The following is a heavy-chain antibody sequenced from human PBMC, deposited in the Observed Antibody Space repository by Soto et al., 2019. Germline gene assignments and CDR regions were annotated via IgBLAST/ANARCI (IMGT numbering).Heavy chain of an antibody. CDR2: IKSKTDGGTT. D-gene: IGHD3-10*01. J-gene: IGHJ6*02. CDR3: TTDRFGELLFDYDYYGMDV. CDR1: GFTFSNAW. V-gene: IGHV3-15*01. Sequence: EVQLVESGGGLVKPGGSLRLSCAASGFTFSNAWMSWVRQAPGKGLEWVGRIKSKTDGGTTDYAAPVKGRFTISRDDAKNTLYLQMNSLKTEDTAVYYCTTDRFGELLFDYDYYGMDVWCLGTTVTVSS.